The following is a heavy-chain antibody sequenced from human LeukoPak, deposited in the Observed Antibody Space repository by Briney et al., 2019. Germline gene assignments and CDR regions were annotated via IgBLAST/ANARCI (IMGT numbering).Heavy chain of an antibody. V-gene: IGHV4-34*01. D-gene: IGHD2-2*02. CDR1: GGSFSGYY. CDR2: INHSGST. Sequence: PSETLSLTCAVYGGSFSGYYWSWIRQPPGKGLGWIGEINHSGSTNYNPSLKSRVTISVDTSKNQFSLKLSSVTAADTAVYYCASLTLPAAISPWFDPWGQGTLVTVSS. J-gene: IGHJ5*02. CDR3: ASLTLPAAISPWFDP.